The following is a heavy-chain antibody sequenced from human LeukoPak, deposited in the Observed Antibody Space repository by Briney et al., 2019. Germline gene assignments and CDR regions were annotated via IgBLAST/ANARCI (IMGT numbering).Heavy chain of an antibody. V-gene: IGHV1-18*04. CDR2: INPNSGNT. J-gene: IGHJ3*02. CDR1: GYTFTGYY. D-gene: IGHD3-16*01. Sequence: ASVKVSCKASGYTFTGYYMHWVRQAPGQGLEWMGWINPNSGNTNYAQKLQGRVTMTTDTSTSTAYMELRSLRSDDTAVYYCASLYGAFDIWGQGTMVTVSS. CDR3: ASLYGAFDI.